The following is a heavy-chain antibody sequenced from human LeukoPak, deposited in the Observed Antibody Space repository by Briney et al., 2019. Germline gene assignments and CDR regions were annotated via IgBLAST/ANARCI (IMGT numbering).Heavy chain of an antibody. D-gene: IGHD1-26*01. CDR1: GLTFSTYW. J-gene: IGHJ4*02. Sequence: GGSLRLSCAASGLTFSTYWMHWVRQAPGKGLAWVARINPDGSIRTYANSVQGRVTISRDTAKDTLFLQMNSLRAEDTAVYYCAREARVGGALQYWGQGTPVTVPS. CDR2: INPDGSIR. V-gene: IGHV3-74*03. CDR3: AREARVGGALQY.